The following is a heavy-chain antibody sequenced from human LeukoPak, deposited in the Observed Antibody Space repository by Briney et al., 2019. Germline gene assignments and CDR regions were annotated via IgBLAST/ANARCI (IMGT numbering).Heavy chain of an antibody. CDR1: GFTFSSYA. D-gene: IGHD4-17*01. J-gene: IGHJ4*02. CDR2: ISSNGGST. Sequence: GGSLRLSCSASGFTFSSYAMHWVRQAPGKGLEYVSAISSNGGSTYYADSVKGRSTISRDNSKNTLYLQMSSLRAEDTAVYYCVRRRTTVIDYWGQGTLVTVSS. CDR3: VRRRTTVIDY. V-gene: IGHV3-64D*06.